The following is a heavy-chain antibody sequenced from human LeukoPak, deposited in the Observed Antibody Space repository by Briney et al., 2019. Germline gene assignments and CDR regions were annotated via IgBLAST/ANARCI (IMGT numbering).Heavy chain of an antibody. V-gene: IGHV3-30*04. D-gene: IGHD3-10*01. CDR1: GFTFSSYA. CDR3: VRAAFTMVRGVILY. J-gene: IGHJ4*02. CDR2: ISYDGSNK. Sequence: GGSLRLSCAASGFTFSSYAVHWVRQAPGKGLEWVAVISYDGSNKYYADSVKGRFTISRDNSKNTLYLQMNSLRAEDTAVYYCVRAAFTMVRGVILYWGQGTLVTVSS.